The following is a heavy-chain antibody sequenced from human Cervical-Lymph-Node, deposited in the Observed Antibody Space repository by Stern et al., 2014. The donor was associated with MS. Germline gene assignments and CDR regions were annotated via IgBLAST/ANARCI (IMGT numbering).Heavy chain of an antibody. D-gene: IGHD6-19*01. V-gene: IGHV1-2*06. Sequence: VQLVESGAEVKKPGASVKVSCKASGYTFTDYYMNWVRQAPGQGLEWMGRIHASSGGTDYAQKFQGRVTMTRDTSISTAYMERSRLRSDDAAVYYCARVAVAAPRYFDLWGRGTLVTVSS. CDR1: GYTFTDYY. CDR2: IHASSGGT. J-gene: IGHJ2*01. CDR3: ARVAVAAPRYFDL.